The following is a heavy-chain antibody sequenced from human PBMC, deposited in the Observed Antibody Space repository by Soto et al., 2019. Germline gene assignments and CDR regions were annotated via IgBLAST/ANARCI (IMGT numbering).Heavy chain of an antibody. J-gene: IGHJ5*02. CDR2: IYYSGST. CDR1: GGSSSSGDYY. V-gene: IGHV4-30-4*01. CDR3: ASLRPMTTSVANWFDP. D-gene: IGHD3-16*01. Sequence: SETLSLTCTVSGGSSSSGDYYWSWIRQPPGKGLEWIGYIYYSGSTYYNPSLKSRVTISVDTSKNQFSLKLSSVTAADTAVYYCASLRPMTTSVANWFDPWGQGTLVTVSS.